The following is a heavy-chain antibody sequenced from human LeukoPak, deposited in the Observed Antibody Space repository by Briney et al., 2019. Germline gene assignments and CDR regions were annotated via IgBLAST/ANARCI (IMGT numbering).Heavy chain of an antibody. J-gene: IGHJ4*02. Sequence: GASVKVSCKASGYTFTGYYIHWVRQAPGQGLEWMGWINPNSGDTDSAQKFQGRVSMTRDTSISTAYMGLSRLRSDDTAVYYCARTITGALDYWGQGTLVTVSS. V-gene: IGHV1-2*02. CDR3: ARTITGALDY. CDR2: INPNSGDT. CDR1: GYTFTGYY. D-gene: IGHD1-20*01.